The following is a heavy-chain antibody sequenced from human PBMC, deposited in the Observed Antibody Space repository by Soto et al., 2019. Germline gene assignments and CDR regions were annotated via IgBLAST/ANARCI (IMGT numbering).Heavy chain of an antibody. Sequence: GGSLRLSCAASGFTFSSYAMSWVHQAPGKGLEWVSAISGSGGSTYYADSVKGRFTISRDNSKNTLYLQMNSLRAEDTAVYYCARGRGRGSYYGVLLLGDYWGQGTLVTVSS. D-gene: IGHD1-26*01. V-gene: IGHV3-23*01. CDR3: ARGRGRGSYYGVLLLGDY. J-gene: IGHJ4*02. CDR2: ISGSGGST. CDR1: GFTFSSYA.